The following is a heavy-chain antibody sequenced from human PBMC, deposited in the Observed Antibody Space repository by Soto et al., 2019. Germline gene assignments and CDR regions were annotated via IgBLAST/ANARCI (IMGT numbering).Heavy chain of an antibody. D-gene: IGHD4-17*01. Sequence: EVQLVESGGGLVQPGGSLRLSCAASGFTFSSYSMNWVRQAPGKGLEWVSYISSSSSTIYYADSVKGRFTISRDNAKNSLYLHMNSLRAEDTAVYYCARDLRYYFDYWGQGTLVTVSS. CDR1: GFTFSSYS. CDR2: ISSSSSTI. J-gene: IGHJ4*02. CDR3: ARDLRYYFDY. V-gene: IGHV3-48*01.